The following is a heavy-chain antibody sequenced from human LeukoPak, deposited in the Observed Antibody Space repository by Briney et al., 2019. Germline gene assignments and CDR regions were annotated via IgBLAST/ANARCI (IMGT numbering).Heavy chain of an antibody. J-gene: IGHJ6*04. D-gene: IGHD4-17*01. V-gene: IGHV5-51*01. CDR3: ARHGENGDYGYYGMDV. CDR2: IYPGDSDT. CDR1: GYSLTSYW. Sequence: GESLKISCKGSGYSLTSYWIGWVRQMPGKGLEWMGIIYPGDSDTRYSPSFQGQVTISADKSISTAYLQWSSLKASDTAMYYCARHGENGDYGYYGMDVWGKGTTVTVSS.